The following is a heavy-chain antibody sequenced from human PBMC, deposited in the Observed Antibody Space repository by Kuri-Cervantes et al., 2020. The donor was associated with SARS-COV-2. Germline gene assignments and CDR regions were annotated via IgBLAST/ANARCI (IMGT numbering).Heavy chain of an antibody. CDR1: GFTFSSYW. V-gene: IGHV3-21*01. CDR2: ISSSSSYI. J-gene: IGHJ6*02. D-gene: IGHD3-3*01. Sequence: LSLTCAASGFTFSSYWMNWVRQAPGKGLEWVSSISSSSSYIYYADSVKGRFTISRDNAKNSLYLQMNSLRAEDTAVYYCARDIHGAIFGVVIIDYYGMDVWGQGTTVTVSS. CDR3: ARDIHGAIFGVVIIDYYGMDV.